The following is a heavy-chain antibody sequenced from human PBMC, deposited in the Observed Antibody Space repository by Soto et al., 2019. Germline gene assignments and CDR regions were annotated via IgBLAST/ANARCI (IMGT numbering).Heavy chain of an antibody. Sequence: QVQLVESGGGVVQPGRSLRLPCAASGFTFSSYAMHWVRQAPGKGLEWVALISYDGSNKYYAGSVKGRFTISRDNSKNTLYLQMSSLRAEDTAVYYCGRDKRDLRFLEWSYYFDYWGQGTLVTVSS. CDR2: ISYDGSNK. D-gene: IGHD3-3*01. V-gene: IGHV3-30-3*01. J-gene: IGHJ4*02. CDR3: GRDKRDLRFLEWSYYFDY. CDR1: GFTFSSYA.